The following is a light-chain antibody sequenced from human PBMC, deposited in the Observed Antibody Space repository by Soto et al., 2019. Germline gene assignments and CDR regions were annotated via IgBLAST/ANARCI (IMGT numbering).Light chain of an antibody. CDR3: QHYIISQWTFGQWT. CDR1: EGVNSDY. J-gene: IGKJ1*01. Sequence: IVLTQAPGTLSLSPGERATLSCRASEGVNSDYLAWFQQKPGLAPRLLIYVASTSTTGIPDRFSGSGSGTDCTLTTDTVEPVDSAIYFCQHYIISQWTFGQWTFGQGTKVDI. CDR2: VAS. V-gene: IGKV3-20*01.